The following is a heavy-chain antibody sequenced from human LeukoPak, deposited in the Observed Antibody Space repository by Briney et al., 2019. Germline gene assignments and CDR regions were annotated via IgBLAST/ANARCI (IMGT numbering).Heavy chain of an antibody. D-gene: IGHD4-11*01. V-gene: IGHV3-7*01. CDR3: ARENYSNFYYYYYYMDV. CDR2: IKQDGSEK. J-gene: IGHJ6*03. CDR1: GFTFSSYW. Sequence: GGSLRLSCAASGFTFSSYWMSWVRQAPGKGREGVANIKQDGSEKYYVDSVKGRFTISRDNAKNSLYLQMNSRRAEDTAVYYCARENYSNFYYYYYYMDVWGKGTTVTVSS.